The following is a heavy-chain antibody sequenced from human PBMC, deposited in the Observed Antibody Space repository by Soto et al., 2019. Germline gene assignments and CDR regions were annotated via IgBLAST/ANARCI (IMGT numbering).Heavy chain of an antibody. Sequence: SETLSLTCTVSGGSVSDGYWSWIRQPPGKGLKWIGFMYFGGSFNYNPSLSSRVTLSGEPSKNQFSMKVKSLTPSDTAVNSCAGRNGGPLDFWGQGTRVTVSS. CDR2: MYFGGSF. V-gene: IGHV4-59*02. CDR3: AGRNGGPLDF. CDR1: GGSVSDGY. J-gene: IGHJ3*01. D-gene: IGHD3-10*01.